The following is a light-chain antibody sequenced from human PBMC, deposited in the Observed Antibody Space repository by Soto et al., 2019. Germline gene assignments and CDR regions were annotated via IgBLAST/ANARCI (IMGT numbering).Light chain of an antibody. V-gene: IGKV3D-7*01. CDR2: GAS. CDR3: QQDYNLLT. Sequence: PGERFTLSCRASQSVSSSYLTWYQQKPGQAPRLLIYGASTRATSIPARFSGSGSGTDFTLTISSLQPEDFAVYYCQQDYNLLTFGGGTKVEIK. J-gene: IGKJ4*01. CDR1: QSVSSSY.